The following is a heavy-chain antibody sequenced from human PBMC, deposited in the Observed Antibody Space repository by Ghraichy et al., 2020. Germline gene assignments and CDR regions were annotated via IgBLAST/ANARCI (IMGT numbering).Heavy chain of an antibody. D-gene: IGHD4-17*01. CDR2: IYDSGST. V-gene: IGHV4-59*01. J-gene: IGHJ4*02. CDR1: GGSISSYY. CDR3: ARSRRVTTVTWIDY. Sequence: SETLSPTCTVSGGSISSYYWTWIRLPPGKGLEWIGYIYDSGSTNYNPSLKSRVTISVDTSKKQFSLKLTSLTAADTAVYFCARSRRVTTVTWIDYWGQGRLVTVSS.